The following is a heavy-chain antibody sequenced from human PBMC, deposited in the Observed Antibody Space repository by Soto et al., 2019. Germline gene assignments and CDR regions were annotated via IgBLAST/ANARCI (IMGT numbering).Heavy chain of an antibody. CDR3: ARGQGLYFHGMDV. V-gene: IGHV3-74*01. CDR1: GFTFTSYW. CDR2: INTDGRST. J-gene: IGHJ6*02. Sequence: GGALTLSCAASGFTFTSYWTHSVPQAHGKGLVCVLLINTDGRSTSYADSVWRRFTISRDNAKIRLYLQMNSLRAGDTAVYCCARGQGLYFHGMDVWGRGTTVTVSS.